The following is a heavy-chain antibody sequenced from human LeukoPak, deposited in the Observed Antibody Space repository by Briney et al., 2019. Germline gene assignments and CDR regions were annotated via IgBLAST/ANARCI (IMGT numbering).Heavy chain of an antibody. V-gene: IGHV1-2*02. D-gene: IGHD6-6*01. CDR1: GYTFTGYY. CDR2: INPNSGGT. Sequence: ASVKVSCKASGYTFTGYYMHWVRQAPGQGLEWMGWINPNSGGTNYAQKFQGRVTIITDESTSTAYMELSSLRSEDTAVYYCARDVLAARHPTYFDYWGQGTLVTVSS. CDR3: ARDVLAARHPTYFDY. J-gene: IGHJ4*02.